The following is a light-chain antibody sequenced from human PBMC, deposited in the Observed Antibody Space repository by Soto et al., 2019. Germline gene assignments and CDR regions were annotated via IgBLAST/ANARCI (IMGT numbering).Light chain of an antibody. J-gene: IGKJ5*01. CDR2: AAS. Sequence: DIQITHSPSSLSASVGDRVTITFRASQSIGGHLTWYQQLPGKAPKLLIFAASGLQSGVPSRFSGSGSGTDFTLTISSLQPEDFATYYCQQSYSSPITFGQGTRLEIK. CDR3: QQSYSSPIT. V-gene: IGKV1-39*01. CDR1: QSIGGH.